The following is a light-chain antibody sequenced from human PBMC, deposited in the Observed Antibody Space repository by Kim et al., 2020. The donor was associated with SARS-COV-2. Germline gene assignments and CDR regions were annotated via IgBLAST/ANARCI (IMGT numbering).Light chain of an antibody. Sequence: QWITVPCTGASRDVRGYSYVSWDQQHPGKAPKLMIYGDSKRPSGVPNRFSGSKSGNSASLTISGLQAEGEADYYCSSYTSSITLGVFGGGTQLTVL. CDR1: SRDVRGYSY. J-gene: IGLJ2*01. CDR2: GDS. CDR3: SSYTSSITLGV. V-gene: IGLV2-14*04.